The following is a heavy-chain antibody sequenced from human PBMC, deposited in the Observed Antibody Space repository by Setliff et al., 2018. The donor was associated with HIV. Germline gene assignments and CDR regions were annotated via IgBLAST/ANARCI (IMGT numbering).Heavy chain of an antibody. CDR1: GGSTTSGGYY. V-gene: IGHV4-31*03. J-gene: IGHJ4*02. CDR3: AGFSYNFWVYRFDH. CDR2: IYYSGST. Sequence: SETLSLTCSVSGGSTTSGGYYWSWIRQHPGKGLEYIGYIYYSGSTYYNPSHKSRVTMSIDTSTQQFFLNVTSVTAADTAVYYCAGFSYNFWVYRFDHWGQGALVTVSS. D-gene: IGHD3-3*01.